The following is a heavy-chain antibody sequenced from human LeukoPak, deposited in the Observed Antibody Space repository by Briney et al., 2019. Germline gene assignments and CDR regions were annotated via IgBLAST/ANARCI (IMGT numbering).Heavy chain of an antibody. CDR2: INPNSGGT. D-gene: IGHD6-19*01. V-gene: IGHV1-2*02. J-gene: IGHJ6*02. CDR3: ASPIAVADYYYYYYGMDV. Sequence: ASVKVSCKASGYTFTGYYMHWVRQAPGQGLEWMGWINPNSGGTNYAQKFQGRVTMTRDTSISTAYMELSRLRSDDTAVYYCASPIAVADYYYYYYGMDVWGRGTTVTVSS. CDR1: GYTFTGYY.